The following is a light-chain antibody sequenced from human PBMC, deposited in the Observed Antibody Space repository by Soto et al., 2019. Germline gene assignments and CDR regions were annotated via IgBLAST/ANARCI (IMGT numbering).Light chain of an antibody. J-gene: IGKJ4*01. Sequence: EIGITQSPATLSVSPGERATLSCRASQSVSTFLAWYQHKPGQAPRLLIYDASNRATGIPDRFRGSGSGTEFNLTISSLQSEDFAVYFCQQYDDWLRLTFGGGTKVDIK. CDR2: DAS. V-gene: IGKV3D-15*01. CDR1: QSVSTF. CDR3: QQYDDWLRLT.